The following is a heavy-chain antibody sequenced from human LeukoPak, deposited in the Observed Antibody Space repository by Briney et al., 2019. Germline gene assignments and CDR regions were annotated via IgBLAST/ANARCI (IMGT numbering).Heavy chain of an antibody. V-gene: IGHV1-2*02. CDR2: INPNSGGT. J-gene: IGHJ1*01. Sequence: ASVKVSCKASGYTFTSYYMHWVRQAPGQGLEWMGWINPNSGGTNYAQKFQGRVTMTRDMSTSTVYMELSSLRSEDTAVYYCARDQEDYYDSSGYYPYFQHWGQGTLVTVSS. CDR3: ARDQEDYYDSSGYYPYFQH. CDR1: GYTFTSYY. D-gene: IGHD3-22*01.